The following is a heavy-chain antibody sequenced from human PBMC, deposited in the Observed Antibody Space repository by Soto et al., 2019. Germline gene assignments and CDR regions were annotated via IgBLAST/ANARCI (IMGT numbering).Heavy chain of an antibody. Sequence: SVKVSCNASGDTSSTYTITWLRQAPGQGLEWTGRTIPRGGTTNYAQKVQGRVTITADESTSTAYMELSSLRSEDTAVYYCAREGLVLVPSTVNSEPSYCAMDVWGQGTTVTVSS. CDR2: TIPRGGTT. D-gene: IGHD2-2*01. CDR3: AREGLVLVPSTVNSEPSYCAMDV. J-gene: IGHJ6*02. CDR1: GDTSSTYT. V-gene: IGHV1-69*08.